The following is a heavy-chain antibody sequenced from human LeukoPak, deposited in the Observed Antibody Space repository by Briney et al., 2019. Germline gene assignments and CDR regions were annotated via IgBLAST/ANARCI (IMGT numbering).Heavy chain of an antibody. CDR3: ARDPGPDYFDF. CDR2: ISGSGGTT. V-gene: IGHV3-23*01. CDR1: GFTFNNYA. Sequence: PGGSLRLSCAASGFTFNNYAMTWVRQAPGKGLEWVSAISGSGGTTLYADSVKGRFTISRDNSKSTLYLQMNSLKAEDTAVYYCARDPGPDYFDFWGQGTLVTVSS. J-gene: IGHJ4*02.